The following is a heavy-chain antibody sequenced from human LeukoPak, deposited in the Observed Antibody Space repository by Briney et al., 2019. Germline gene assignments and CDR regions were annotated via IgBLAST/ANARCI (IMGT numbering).Heavy chain of an antibody. CDR1: GFTFSSYA. D-gene: IGHD6-19*01. CDR2: ISDSGDRT. J-gene: IGHJ4*02. CDR3: AQGSSGWANFEY. Sequence: GGSLRLSCAASGFTFSSYAMSWVRQAPGKGLEWVSGISDSGDRTQYADSVKGRLTISRDNSKNTLYLQMNGLRAEDTAVYYCAQGSSGWANFEYWGQGTLVTVSS. V-gene: IGHV3-23*01.